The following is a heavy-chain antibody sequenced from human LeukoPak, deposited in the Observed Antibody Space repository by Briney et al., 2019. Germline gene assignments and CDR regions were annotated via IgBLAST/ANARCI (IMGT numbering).Heavy chain of an antibody. V-gene: IGHV4-59*08. CDR1: GGSISSYY. D-gene: IGHD3-10*01. CDR3: ARNYGSGSYYDY. Sequence: SETLSLTCTVSGGSISSYYWSWIRQPPGKGLEWIGYIYYSGSTNYNPSLKSRVTISVDTSKNQFSLKLSSVTAADTAVYYCARNYGSGSYYDYWGQGTLVTVSS. J-gene: IGHJ4*02. CDR2: IYYSGST.